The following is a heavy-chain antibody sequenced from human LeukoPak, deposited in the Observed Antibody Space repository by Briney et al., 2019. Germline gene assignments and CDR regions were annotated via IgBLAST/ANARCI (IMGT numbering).Heavy chain of an antibody. CDR3: ARGYRNWNDGSWFDP. Sequence: SVNVSCKASGYTFTNYYVYWVRQAPGQGLEWMGRIIPILGIANYAQKFQGRVTITADKSTSTAYMELSSLRSEDTAVYYCARGYRNWNDGSWFDPWGQGTLVTVSS. D-gene: IGHD1-1*01. CDR2: IIPILGIA. J-gene: IGHJ5*02. V-gene: IGHV1-69*04. CDR1: GYTFTNYY.